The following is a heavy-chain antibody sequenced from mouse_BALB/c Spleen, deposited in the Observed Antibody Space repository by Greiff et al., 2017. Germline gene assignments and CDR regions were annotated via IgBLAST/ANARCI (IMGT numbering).Heavy chain of an antibody. Sequence: EVKLVESGGGLVQPGGSMKLSCVASGFTFSNYWMNWVRQSPEKGLEWVAEIRLKSNNYATHYAESVKGRFTISRDDSKSSVYLQMNNLRAEDTGIYYCTTLWPAWFAYWGQGTLVTVSA. CDR1: GFTFSNYW. D-gene: IGHD1-1*02. CDR2: IRLKSNNYAT. V-gene: IGHV6-6*02. CDR3: TTLWPAWFAY. J-gene: IGHJ3*01.